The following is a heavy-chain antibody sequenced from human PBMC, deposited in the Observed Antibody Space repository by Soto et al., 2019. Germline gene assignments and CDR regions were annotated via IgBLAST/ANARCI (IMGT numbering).Heavy chain of an antibody. CDR2: IYYSGST. CDR3: APRAADYDFWSGYYSYYYYMDV. J-gene: IGHJ6*03. D-gene: IGHD3-3*01. CDR1: GGSVSSYY. Sequence: SETLSLTCTVSGGSVSSYYWSWIRQPPGKGLEWIGYIYYSGSTNYNPSLKSRVTISVDTSKNQFSLKLSSVTAADTAVYYCAPRAADYDFWSGYYSYYYYMDVGGKGTTVTVSS. V-gene: IGHV4-59*08.